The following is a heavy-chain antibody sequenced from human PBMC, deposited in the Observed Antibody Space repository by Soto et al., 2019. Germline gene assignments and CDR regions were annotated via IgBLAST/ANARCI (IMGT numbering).Heavy chain of an antibody. J-gene: IGHJ6*02. CDR1: GGSVSGTSYY. Sequence: PSETLSLTCTVSGGSVSGTSYYWTWIRQPPGKGLEWIGYIYYTGGTNYSPSLKSRVTISVDTSKNQFSLNLSSVTAADTAVYYCARDLRLPVDLGGYYYYGMDVWGQGTTVTVS. CDR3: ARDLRLPVDLGGYYYYGMDV. V-gene: IGHV4-61*01. CDR2: IYYTGGT. D-gene: IGHD3-16*01.